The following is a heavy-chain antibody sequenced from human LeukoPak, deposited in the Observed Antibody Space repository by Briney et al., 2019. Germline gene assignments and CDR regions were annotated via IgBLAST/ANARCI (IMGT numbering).Heavy chain of an antibody. V-gene: IGHV3-7*01. Sequence: HTGGSLRLSCAASGFTLSSYWMNWVRQAPGKGLEWVANIKQDGSEKYYVDSVKGRFTISRDNVKNTLYLQMNSLRAEDAAVYYCTRGRSDHVDVWGKGTTVTISS. CDR1: GFTLSSYW. CDR2: IKQDGSEK. J-gene: IGHJ6*04. D-gene: IGHD1-14*01. CDR3: TRGRSDHVDV.